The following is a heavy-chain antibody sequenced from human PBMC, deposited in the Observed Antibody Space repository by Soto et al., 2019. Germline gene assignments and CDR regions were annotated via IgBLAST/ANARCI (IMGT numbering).Heavy chain of an antibody. D-gene: IGHD2-2*01. CDR3: ARALPVAKGGFDP. J-gene: IGHJ5*02. CDR1: GFTVSNTY. V-gene: IGHV3-53*02. Sequence: EVQLVETGGGWIQPGGSLRLSCAASGFTVSNTYMTWVRQPPGQGLEFVSVIYTAGGTNYADSVKGRFIISRDNSKNTLYLQMNSLSAEDTAVYYCARALPVAKGGFDPWGQGTLVTVSS. CDR2: IYTAGGT.